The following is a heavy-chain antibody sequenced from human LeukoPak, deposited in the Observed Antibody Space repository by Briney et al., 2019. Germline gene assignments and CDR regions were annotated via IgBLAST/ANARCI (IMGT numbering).Heavy chain of an antibody. Sequence: PSETLSLTRAVYGGSFSGYYWSWIRQPPGKGLEWIGEINHSGSTNYNPSLKSRVTISVDTSKNQFSLKLSSVTAADTAVYYCARRRQYLTYYYGSGSRYYFDYWGQGTLVTVSS. CDR2: INHSGST. J-gene: IGHJ4*02. CDR1: GGSFSGYY. CDR3: ARRRQYLTYYYGSGSRYYFDY. V-gene: IGHV4-34*01. D-gene: IGHD3-10*01.